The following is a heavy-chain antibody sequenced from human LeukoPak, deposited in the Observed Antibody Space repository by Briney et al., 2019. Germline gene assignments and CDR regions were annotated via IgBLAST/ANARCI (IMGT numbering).Heavy chain of an antibody. Sequence: PGRSLRPSCAASGFTFSSYAMHWVRQAPGKGLEWVAVISYDGSNKYYADSVKGRFTISRDNSKNTLYLQMNSLRAEDTAVYYCARDKLASYSSGWYFDYWGQGTLVTVSS. V-gene: IGHV3-30*14. J-gene: IGHJ4*02. CDR3: ARDKLASYSSGWYFDY. CDR1: GFTFSSYA. D-gene: IGHD6-19*01. CDR2: ISYDGSNK.